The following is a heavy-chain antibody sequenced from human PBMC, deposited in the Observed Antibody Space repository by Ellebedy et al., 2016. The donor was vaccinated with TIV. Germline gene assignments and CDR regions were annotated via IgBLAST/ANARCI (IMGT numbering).Heavy chain of an antibody. CDR2: ISYDGSSK. CDR3: ARGVSNYYFDY. V-gene: IGHV3-30-3*01. Sequence: PGGSLRLSCAASGFTFSSYAIHWVRQAPGKGLEWVALISYDGSSKNYADSVKGRFTISRDNSKNTLYLQMNSLRAEDTAVYYCARGVSNYYFDYWGQGTLVTVSS. CDR1: GFTFSSYA. D-gene: IGHD2/OR15-2a*01. J-gene: IGHJ4*02.